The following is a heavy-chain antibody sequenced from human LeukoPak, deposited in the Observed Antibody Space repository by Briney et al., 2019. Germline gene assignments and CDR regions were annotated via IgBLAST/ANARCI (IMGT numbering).Heavy chain of an antibody. J-gene: IGHJ4*02. CDR3: GKTDIYFNPIDY. Sequence: PSETLSLTCAVSGVSISSSEWWIWVRPPPGQGLEWIGEIHRAGRTMYNPSLKSRVTMSMDYSKNQFSLNVSSVTAADTAIYYCGKTDIYFNPIDYWGPGSLVTVSS. D-gene: IGHD3-9*01. CDR1: GVSISSSEW. CDR2: IHRAGRT. V-gene: IGHV4-4*02.